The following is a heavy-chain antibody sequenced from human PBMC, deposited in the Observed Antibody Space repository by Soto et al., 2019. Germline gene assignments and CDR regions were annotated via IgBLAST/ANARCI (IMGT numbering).Heavy chain of an antibody. Sequence: QVQLVQSGAEVKKPGSSVKVSCKASGGTFSSYAISWVRQAPGQGLEWMGGIIPIFGTANYAQKFQGRVTITADESTSTAYMGLSSLRSEDTAVYYCARAYYGSGSYYNPFDYWGQGTLVTVSS. D-gene: IGHD3-10*01. CDR3: ARAYYGSGSYYNPFDY. CDR2: IIPIFGTA. CDR1: GGTFSSYA. V-gene: IGHV1-69*01. J-gene: IGHJ4*02.